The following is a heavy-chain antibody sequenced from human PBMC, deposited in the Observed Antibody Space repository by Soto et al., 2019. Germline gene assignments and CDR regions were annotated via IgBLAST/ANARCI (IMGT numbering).Heavy chain of an antibody. CDR1: GFTFSSYW. V-gene: IGHV3-7*01. J-gene: IGHJ6*02. D-gene: IGHD2-2*01. Sequence: GGSLRLSCAASGFTFSSYWMSWVRQAPGKGLEWVANIKQDGSEKYYVDSVKGRFTISRDNAKNSLYLQMNSLRAEDTAVYYCARDLGYCISTSCYAGSYGMDVWGQGTTVTVSS. CDR3: ARDLGYCISTSCYAGSYGMDV. CDR2: IKQDGSEK.